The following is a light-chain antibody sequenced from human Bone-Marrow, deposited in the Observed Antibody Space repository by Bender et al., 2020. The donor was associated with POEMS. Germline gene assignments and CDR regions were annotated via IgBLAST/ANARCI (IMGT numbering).Light chain of an antibody. CDR3: GSFAGSPYV. V-gene: IGLV2-8*01. J-gene: IGLJ1*01. CDR1: SSDVGGYDY. CDR2: EVT. Sequence: QSALTQPPSASGSAGQSVTISCTGSSSDVGGYDYVSWYQQYPGKAPKLMIYEVTERPSGVPDRFSGSKSGNTASLTVSGLQAEDEAEYYCGSFAGSPYVFGTGTKLTVL.